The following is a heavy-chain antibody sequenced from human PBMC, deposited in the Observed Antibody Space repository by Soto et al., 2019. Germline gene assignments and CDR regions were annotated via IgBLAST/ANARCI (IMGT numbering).Heavy chain of an antibody. CDR3: TRDRGYPDSFDL. Sequence: GASVKVSCKASGYTFTNYGVSWVRQAPGQGLEWMGWIGGYKGNTNYAQKLQGRVTLTTDTSTSTAYMELRSLRVEDTAVYYCTRDRGYPDSFDLWGQGTMVTVSS. D-gene: IGHD3-10*01. V-gene: IGHV1-18*01. J-gene: IGHJ3*01. CDR2: IGGYKGNT. CDR1: GYTFTNYG.